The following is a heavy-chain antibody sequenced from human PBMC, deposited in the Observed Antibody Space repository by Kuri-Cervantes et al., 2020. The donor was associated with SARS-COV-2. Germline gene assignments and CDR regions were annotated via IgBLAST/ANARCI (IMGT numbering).Heavy chain of an antibody. V-gene: IGHV4-39*01. CDR1: GGSLISESYY. J-gene: IGHJ4*02. D-gene: IGHD3-10*01. CDR3: ARHPPEYYSLYYFDY. Sequence: SETLSLTCTVSGGSLISESYYWGWIRQAPGKGLEWIGSIYYSGSTYYNPSLKSRVTISVDTSKNQFSLKLSSVTAADTAVYYCARHPPEYYSLYYFDYWGQGTLVTVSS. CDR2: IYYSGST.